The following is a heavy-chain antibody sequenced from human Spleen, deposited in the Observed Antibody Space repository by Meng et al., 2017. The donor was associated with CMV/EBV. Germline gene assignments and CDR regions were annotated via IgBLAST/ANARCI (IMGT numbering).Heavy chain of an antibody. CDR1: GGSISSYY. J-gene: IGHJ4*02. CDR2: IYTSGST. V-gene: IGHV4-4*07. CDR3: ARAGEAGYSSSWALDY. D-gene: IGHD6-13*01. Sequence: QGQLQEPGPGLVKPSETPSLTWTVSGGSISSYYWSWIRQPAGKGLEWIGRIYTSGSTNYNPSLKSRVTMSVDTSKNQFSLKLSSVTAADTAVYYCARAGEAGYSSSWALDYWGQGTLVTVSS.